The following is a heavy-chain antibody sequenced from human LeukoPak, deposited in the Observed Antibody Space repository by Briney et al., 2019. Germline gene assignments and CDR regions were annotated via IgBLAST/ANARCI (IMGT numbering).Heavy chain of an antibody. D-gene: IGHD2-15*01. CDR1: AFTFSGSA. CDR3: AKSGLNRFDY. J-gene: IGHJ4*02. Sequence: GGSLRLSCAASAFTFSGSAIHWVRQASGKGLEWVSSITSSGSYIYYADSVKGRFTISRDNSKNTLFLQMNSLRVEDAAVYYCAKSGLNRFDYWGQGALVTVSS. CDR2: ITSSGSYI. V-gene: IGHV3-23*01.